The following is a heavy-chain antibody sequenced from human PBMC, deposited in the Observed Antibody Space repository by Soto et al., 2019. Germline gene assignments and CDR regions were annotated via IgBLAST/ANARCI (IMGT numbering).Heavy chain of an antibody. CDR3: ERDKITGLFDY. V-gene: IGHV4-34*01. CDR2: INHSGST. D-gene: IGHD3-16*01. Sequence: QVQLQQCGAGLLKPSETLSLTCAVYGGSFSGYYWTWIRQPPGTGLEWIGEINHSGSTNYNPSLKSRVTISVDTSKNQFSLKQTSVTAAETAVYYCERDKITGLFDYWGQGTLVTVSS. J-gene: IGHJ4*02. CDR1: GGSFSGYY.